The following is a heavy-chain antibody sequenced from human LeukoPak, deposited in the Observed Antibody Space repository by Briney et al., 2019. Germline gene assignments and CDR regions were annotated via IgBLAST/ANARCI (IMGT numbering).Heavy chain of an antibody. D-gene: IGHD6-6*01. CDR2: ISVYNGDT. V-gene: IGHV1-18*01. J-gene: IGHJ4*02. CDR1: DYTFTTYD. CDR3: ARDLPAGMAARPPYQLDY. Sequence: EASVKVSCKASDYTFTTYDITWVRQVPGQGLEWMGWISVYNGDTKYAQNFQGRVTLTTDTSTSTVYMELRSLKSDDTAVYYCARDLPAGMAARPPYQLDYWGQGTRVTVSS.